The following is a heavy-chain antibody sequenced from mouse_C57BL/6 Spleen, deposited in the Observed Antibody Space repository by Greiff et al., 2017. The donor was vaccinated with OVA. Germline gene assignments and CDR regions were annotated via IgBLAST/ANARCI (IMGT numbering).Heavy chain of an antibody. V-gene: IGHV5-4*01. CDR3: ARDYYGSSYPWFAY. D-gene: IGHD1-1*01. CDR2: ISDGGSYT. CDR1: GFTFSSYA. J-gene: IGHJ3*01. Sequence: EVQLQESGGGLVKPGGSLKLSCAASGFTFSSYAMSWVRQTPEKRLEWVATISDGGSYTYYPDNVKGRFTISRDNAKNNLYLQMSHLKSEDTAMYYCARDYYGSSYPWFAYWGQGTLVTVSA.